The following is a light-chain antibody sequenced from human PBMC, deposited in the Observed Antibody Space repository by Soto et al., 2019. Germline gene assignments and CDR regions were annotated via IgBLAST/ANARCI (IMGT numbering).Light chain of an antibody. J-gene: IGKJ1*01. CDR1: QVISSH. V-gene: IGKV1-9*01. Sequence: DIQLTQSPSFLSASVGDRVTITCRASQVISSHLAWYQQKPGKAPKLLIYAASTLQSGVPSTFSGSGSGTEFTLTISSLQPEDFATYYCQQLNSYPQTFGQGTKLEIK. CDR2: AAS. CDR3: QQLNSYPQT.